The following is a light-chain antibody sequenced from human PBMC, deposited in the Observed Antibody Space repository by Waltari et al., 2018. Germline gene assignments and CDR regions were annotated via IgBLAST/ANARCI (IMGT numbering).Light chain of an antibody. J-gene: IGLJ2*01. V-gene: IGLV2-14*03. CDR2: DVS. CDR3: SSSTSSNTLV. CDR1: SSHVGTYNY. Sequence: QSALTQPASVSGSPGQSITIPCTGTSSHVGTYNYVSWYQHHPGKAPRLMIYDVSNRPSGVSNRFSGSKSGNTASLTISGLQAEDEADYSCSSSTSSNTLVFGGGTKLTVL.